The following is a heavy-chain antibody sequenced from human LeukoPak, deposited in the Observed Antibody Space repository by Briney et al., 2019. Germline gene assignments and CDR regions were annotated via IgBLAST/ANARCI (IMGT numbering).Heavy chain of an antibody. D-gene: IGHD5-24*01. CDR3: ARIGYNHYFDY. V-gene: IGHV1-2*02. Sequence: ASVKVSCKASGYTFTDYYLHWVRQAPGQGLEWMGWIDPNSGGTNYAQTFQGRVTMTRDTSITTAYLELSRLRSDDTAVYYCARIGYNHYFDYWGQGTLVTVSS. J-gene: IGHJ4*02. CDR1: GYTFTDYY. CDR2: IDPNSGGT.